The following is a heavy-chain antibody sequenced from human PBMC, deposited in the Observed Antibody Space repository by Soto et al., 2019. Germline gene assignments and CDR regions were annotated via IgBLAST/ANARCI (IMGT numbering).Heavy chain of an antibody. CDR1: GGTFSSYA. J-gene: IGHJ6*02. Sequence: AVKVSCKASGGTFSSYAISWVRQAPGQGLEWMGGIIPIFGTANYAQKFQGRVTITADESTSTAYMELSSLRSEDTAVYYCATVLRFLEWLPRDYYYYGMDVWGQGTTVTVSS. V-gene: IGHV1-69*13. CDR2: IIPIFGTA. D-gene: IGHD3-3*01. CDR3: ATVLRFLEWLPRDYYYYGMDV.